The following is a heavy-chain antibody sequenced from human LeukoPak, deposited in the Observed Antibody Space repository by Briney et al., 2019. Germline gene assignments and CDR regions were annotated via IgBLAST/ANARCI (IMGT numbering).Heavy chain of an antibody. CDR1: GFTFSSYA. J-gene: IGHJ3*02. CDR2: ISYDGSNK. D-gene: IGHD6-19*01. Sequence: GGSLRLSCAASGFTFSSYAMHWVRQAPGKGLEWVAVISYDGSNKYYADSVKGRFTISRDNSKNTLYLQMNSLRAEDTAVYYCAREAHAVAGAAFDIWGLGTLVTVSS. CDR3: AREAHAVAGAAFDI. V-gene: IGHV3-30-3*01.